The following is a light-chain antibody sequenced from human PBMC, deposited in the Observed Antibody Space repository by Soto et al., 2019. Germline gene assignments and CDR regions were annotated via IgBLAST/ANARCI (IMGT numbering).Light chain of an antibody. CDR1: QSVSSN. J-gene: IGKJ1*01. CDR3: QQDDKRSWT. V-gene: IGKV3-15*01. Sequence: MSKKPSAVPGFPGESATLSCRASQSVSSNLAWYQQKPGQAPRLLIYGASTRATAIPARFIGSGSGTEYTLTISRREPDDYAVYYCQQDDKRSWTFGQGTKVDIK. CDR2: GAS.